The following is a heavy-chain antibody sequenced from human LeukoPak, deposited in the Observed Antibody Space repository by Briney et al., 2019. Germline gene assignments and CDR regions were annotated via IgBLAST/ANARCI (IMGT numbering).Heavy chain of an antibody. J-gene: IGHJ4*02. D-gene: IGHD4-17*01. V-gene: IGHV4-39*07. CDR3: ARDYGDYENIFDY. CDR2: IYYSGST. Sequence: SETLSLTCTVSGGSISSSSYYWGWIRQPPGKGLEWIGSIYYSGSTYYNPSLKSRVTISVDTSKNQFSLKLSSVTAADTAVYYCARDYGDYENIFDYWGQGTLVTVSS. CDR1: GGSISSSSYY.